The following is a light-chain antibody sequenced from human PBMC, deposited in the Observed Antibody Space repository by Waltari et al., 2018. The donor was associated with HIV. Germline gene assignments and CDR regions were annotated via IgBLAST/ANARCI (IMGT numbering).Light chain of an antibody. CDR2: KAS. Sequence: SASVGDRVTITCRACQSISSWLAWYQQKPGKAPKLLIYKASSLESGVPSRFSGSGSGTEFTLTISSLQPDDFATYYCQQYNSYSGTFGQGTKVEIK. CDR3: QQYNSYSGT. CDR1: QSISSW. J-gene: IGKJ1*01. V-gene: IGKV1-5*03.